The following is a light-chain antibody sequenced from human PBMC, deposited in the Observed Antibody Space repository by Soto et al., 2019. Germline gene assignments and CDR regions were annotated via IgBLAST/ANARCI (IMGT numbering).Light chain of an antibody. J-gene: IGKJ5*01. CDR1: QSVRTK. CDR2: GAS. Sequence: ETVMTQSPATLSLSPGERATLSCRASQSVRTKVAWYQQKPGQAPRLLIYGASSRATGIPARFSGSGSGTEFTLTISSLQSEDSAVYYCQQYNNWPAEITFGQGTRLEIK. V-gene: IGKV3D-15*01. CDR3: QQYNNWPAEIT.